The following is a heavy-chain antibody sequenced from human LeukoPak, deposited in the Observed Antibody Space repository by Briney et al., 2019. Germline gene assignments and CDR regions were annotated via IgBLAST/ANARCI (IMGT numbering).Heavy chain of an antibody. D-gene: IGHD6-19*01. Sequence: GGSLILSCTASGFTFGDYAMSWFRQAPGQGLEWVSGISDSGGSTYYADSVKGRFTISRDNSKNTLYLQMNSLRAEGTAVYYCAKQDIRSSGWYDWGQGTLVTVSS. J-gene: IGHJ4*02. CDR3: AKQDIRSSGWYD. CDR2: ISDSGGST. V-gene: IGHV3-23*01. CDR1: GFTFGDYA.